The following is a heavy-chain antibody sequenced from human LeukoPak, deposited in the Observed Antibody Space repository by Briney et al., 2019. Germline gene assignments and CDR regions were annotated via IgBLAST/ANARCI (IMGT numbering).Heavy chain of an antibody. J-gene: IGHJ4*02. Sequence: GGSLRLSCEASGFIFSSYGFHWVRQAPGKGLEWVTLISYDGRNQYYGQSVKGRFTIQMNSLRIGDTGVYYCAKDRREGYNGPHFWGLGALVTVSA. CDR2: ISYDGRNQ. CDR3: AKDRREGYNGPHF. V-gene: IGHV3-30*18. CDR1: GFIFSSYG. D-gene: IGHD5-24*01.